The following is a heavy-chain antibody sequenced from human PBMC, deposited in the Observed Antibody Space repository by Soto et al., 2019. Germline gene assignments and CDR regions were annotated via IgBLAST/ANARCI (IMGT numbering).Heavy chain of an antibody. V-gene: IGHV4-31*03. CDR3: ARERGDYGDYEGSFDY. D-gene: IGHD4-17*01. CDR1: GGSISSGGYY. Sequence: PSETLSLTCTVSGGSISSGGYYWSWIRQHPGKGLEWIGYIYYSGSTYYNPSLESRVTISVDTSKNQFSLKLSSVTAADTAVYYCARERGDYGDYEGSFDYWGQGTLVTVSS. J-gene: IGHJ4*02. CDR2: IYYSGST.